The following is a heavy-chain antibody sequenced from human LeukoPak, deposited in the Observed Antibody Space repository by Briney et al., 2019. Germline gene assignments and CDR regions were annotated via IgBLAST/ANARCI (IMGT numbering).Heavy chain of an antibody. D-gene: IGHD3-10*01. CDR3: AKGKNFDY. CDR2: ISWNSGSI. Sequence: PGGSLRLSCAASGSTFSSYSMNWVRQAPGKGLEWVSCISWNSGSIGYADSVKGRFTISSDNAKNSLYLQMYSLRAEDMALYYCAKGKNFDYWGQGTLVTVSS. V-gene: IGHV3-9*03. J-gene: IGHJ4*02. CDR1: GSTFSSYS.